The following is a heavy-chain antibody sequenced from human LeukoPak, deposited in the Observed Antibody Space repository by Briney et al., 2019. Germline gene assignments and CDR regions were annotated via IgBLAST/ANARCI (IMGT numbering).Heavy chain of an antibody. D-gene: IGHD3-10*01. Sequence: GGSLRLSCAAAGFTFSSYGMHWVRQAPGKGLEWVAVIWYDGSNKYYADSAKGRFTISRDNSKNTLYLQMNSLRAEDTAVYYCARDLLLGGSYLAYWGQGTLVTVSS. CDR2: IWYDGSNK. J-gene: IGHJ4*02. V-gene: IGHV3-33*01. CDR3: ARDLLLGGSYLAY. CDR1: GFTFSSYG.